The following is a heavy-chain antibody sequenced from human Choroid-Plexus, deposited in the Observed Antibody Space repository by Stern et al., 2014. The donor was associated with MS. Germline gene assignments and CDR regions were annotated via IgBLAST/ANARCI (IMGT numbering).Heavy chain of an antibody. J-gene: IGHJ4*02. CDR2: ISYDGSDK. V-gene: IGHV3-30*18. Sequence: MQLGESGGGVAQPGRPLILSCAASGFTFSNFGMHWVRQAPGKGLEWVAIISYDGSDKYYADSVKGRFTIFRDNSKNTLYMHMNSLRAEDTAVYYCAKDRQWSTYFFDYWGQGSLVTVSS. CDR1: GFTFSNFG. CDR3: AKDRQWSTYFFDY. D-gene: IGHD2-15*01.